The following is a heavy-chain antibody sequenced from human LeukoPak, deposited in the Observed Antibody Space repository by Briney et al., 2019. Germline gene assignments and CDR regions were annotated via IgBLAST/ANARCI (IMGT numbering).Heavy chain of an antibody. CDR3: ARSPSGYRFDS. CDR1: GGSVNRGTFF. D-gene: IGHD3-22*01. Sequence: SETLSLTCAVSGGSVNRGTFFWTWIRKPPRKGLEWIGYISNSGSTNYHPSLKCRVTISSDTSKTQFTLKLTSVTAVDTAVYYCARSPSGYRFDSWGQGTLVIVSS. J-gene: IGHJ4*02. V-gene: IGHV4-61*01. CDR2: ISNSGST.